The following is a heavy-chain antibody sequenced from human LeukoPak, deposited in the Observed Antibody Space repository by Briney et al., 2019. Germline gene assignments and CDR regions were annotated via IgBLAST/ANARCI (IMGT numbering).Heavy chain of an antibody. Sequence: PSETLSLTCTVSGGSISSSSYYWGWIRQPPGKGLEWIGSIYYSGSTYYNPSLKSRVTISVDTSKNQFSLKLSSVTAADTAVYYCARDGDYYDSSSIYFDYWGQGTLVTVSS. CDR3: ARDGDYYDSSSIYFDY. CDR2: IYYSGST. V-gene: IGHV4-39*07. CDR1: GGSISSSSYY. J-gene: IGHJ4*02. D-gene: IGHD3-22*01.